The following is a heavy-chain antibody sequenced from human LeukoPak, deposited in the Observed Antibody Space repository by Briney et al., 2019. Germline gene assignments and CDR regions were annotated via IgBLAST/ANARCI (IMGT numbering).Heavy chain of an antibody. Sequence: GRSLRLSCAASGFTFSSYAMHWFRQAPGKGLEWVAVISYDGSNKYYADSVKGRFTISRDNSKNTLYLQMNSLRAEDTAVYYCARDPSIYCSGGSCYGYYYYGMDVWGQGTTVTVSS. CDR1: GFTFSSYA. D-gene: IGHD2-15*01. CDR3: ARDPSIYCSGGSCYGYYYYGMDV. CDR2: ISYDGSNK. V-gene: IGHV3-30-3*01. J-gene: IGHJ6*02.